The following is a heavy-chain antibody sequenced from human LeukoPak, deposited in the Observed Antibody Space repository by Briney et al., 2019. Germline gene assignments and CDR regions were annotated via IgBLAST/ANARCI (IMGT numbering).Heavy chain of an antibody. D-gene: IGHD3-22*01. V-gene: IGHV4-59*01. CDR1: GGSISSYY. CDR3: ARDYYDSSGYFDAFDI. J-gene: IGHJ3*02. Sequence: SQTLSLTCTVSGGSISSYYGSWIRHPPGKGLEWIGYINYSGSTNYNPSLKSRVTISVDTSKNQFSLKLSSVTAADTAVYYCARDYYDSSGYFDAFDIWGQGTMVTVSS. CDR2: INYSGST.